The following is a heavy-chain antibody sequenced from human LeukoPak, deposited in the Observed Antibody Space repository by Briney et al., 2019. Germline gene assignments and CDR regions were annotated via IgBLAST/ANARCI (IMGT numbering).Heavy chain of an antibody. CDR1: GGSFSGYY. CDR2: INHSGST. V-gene: IGHV4-34*01. D-gene: IGHD4-17*01. CDR3: ARGDYGDYYGMDV. J-gene: IGHJ6*02. Sequence: SVTLSLTCAVYGGSFSGYYWSWIRQPPGKGLEWTGEINHSGSTNYNPSLKSRVTISVDTSKNQFSLKLSSVTVADTAVYYCARGDYGDYYGMDVWGQGTTVTVSS.